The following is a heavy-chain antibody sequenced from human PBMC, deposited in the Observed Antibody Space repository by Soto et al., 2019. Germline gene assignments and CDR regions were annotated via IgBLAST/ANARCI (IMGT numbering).Heavy chain of an antibody. D-gene: IGHD3-22*01. CDR2: VNPNNGDT. J-gene: IGHJ4*02. CDR3: ATVSRKGSVIDVDY. V-gene: IGHV1-8*01. Sequence: QVQLVQSGAELKKPGASVKVSCKASGYTFSNYDMNWVRQATGQGPEWIGWVNPNNGDTGYAQKFQGRVTLATDISTTTAYMALTSLRSEDTAIYYCATVSRKGSVIDVDYWGQGTLITVSS. CDR1: GYTFSNYD.